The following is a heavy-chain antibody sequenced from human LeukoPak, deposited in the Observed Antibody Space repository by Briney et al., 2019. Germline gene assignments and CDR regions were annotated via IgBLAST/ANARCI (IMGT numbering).Heavy chain of an antibody. D-gene: IGHD5-18*01. Sequence: GGSLRLSCAASGFTFDDYAMHWVRQAPGKGLEWVSGISWNSGSIGYADSVKGRFTISRDNAKNPLYLQMNSLRAEDMALYYCARGDRFRYSYADYWGQGTLVTVSS. CDR3: ARGDRFRYSYADY. V-gene: IGHV3-9*03. J-gene: IGHJ4*02. CDR2: ISWNSGSI. CDR1: GFTFDDYA.